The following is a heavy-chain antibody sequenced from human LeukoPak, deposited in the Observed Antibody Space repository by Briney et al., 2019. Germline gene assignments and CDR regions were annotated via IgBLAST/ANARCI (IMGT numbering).Heavy chain of an antibody. Sequence: GGSLRLSCAASGFTFSSYAMSWVRQAPGKGLEWVSAISGSGGSTYYADSVKGRFTISRDNSKNTLYLQRNSLRAEDTAVYYCAKDPEDPPASGYNWFDPWGQGTLVTVSS. CDR1: GFTFSSYA. CDR2: ISGSGGST. D-gene: IGHD3-10*01. CDR3: AKDPEDPPASGYNWFDP. V-gene: IGHV3-23*01. J-gene: IGHJ5*02.